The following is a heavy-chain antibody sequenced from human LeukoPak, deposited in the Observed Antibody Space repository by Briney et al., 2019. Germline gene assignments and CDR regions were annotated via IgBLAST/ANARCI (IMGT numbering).Heavy chain of an antibody. D-gene: IGHD6-13*01. CDR2: IKEDGNAK. Sequence: GGSLRLSCAAFGFTFSNYWTSWVRQAPGKGLEWMANIKEDGNAKYYVDSVKGRFTISRDNAKNSLYLQMNSLRAEDTAVYYCARDRYTSLWGQGSLVTVSS. V-gene: IGHV3-7*01. CDR1: GFTFSNYW. J-gene: IGHJ4*02. CDR3: ARDRYTSL.